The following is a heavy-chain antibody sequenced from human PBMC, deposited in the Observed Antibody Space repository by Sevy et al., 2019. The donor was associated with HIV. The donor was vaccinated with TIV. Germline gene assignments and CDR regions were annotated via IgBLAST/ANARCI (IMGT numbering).Heavy chain of an antibody. D-gene: IGHD1-1*01. J-gene: IGHJ6*02. CDR2: IIPVFDSA. CDR1: GDTFGNYA. CDR3: ARSIPDGYNYSYYYGMDV. V-gene: IGHV1-69*13. Sequence: ASVNVSCKASGDTFGNYAIAWVRQAPGQGLEWMGGIIPVFDSANSAQKFQDRVTITADVSTSTAYMDLRSLRSEDTAFYYCARSIPDGYNYSYYYGMDVWGQGTTVTVSS.